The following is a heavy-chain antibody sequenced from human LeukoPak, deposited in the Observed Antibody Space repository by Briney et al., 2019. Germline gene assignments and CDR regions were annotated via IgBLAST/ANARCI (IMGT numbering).Heavy chain of an antibody. CDR2: INPNSGGT. CDR3: ARLMAVAGFAFDI. V-gene: IGHV1-2*02. J-gene: IGHJ3*02. D-gene: IGHD6-19*01. Sequence: ASVKVSCKASGYTFTGYYMHWVRQAPGQGLEWMGWINPNSGGTNYAQKFQGRVTMTRDTSISTAYMELSGLRSDDTAVYYCARLMAVAGFAFDIWGQGTMVTVSS. CDR1: GYTFTGYY.